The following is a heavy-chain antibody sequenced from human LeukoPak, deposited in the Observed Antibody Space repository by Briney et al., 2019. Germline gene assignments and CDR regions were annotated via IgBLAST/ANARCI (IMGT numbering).Heavy chain of an antibody. CDR1: GYTFTSYY. V-gene: IGHV1-18*04. D-gene: IGHD3-22*01. Sequence: ASVKVSCKASGYTFTSYYMHWVRRAPGQGLEWMGWISAYNGNTNYAQKLQGRVTMTTDTSTSTAYMELRSLRSDDTAVYYCARGGYYDSSVDYWGQGTLVTVSS. CDR2: ISAYNGNT. CDR3: ARGGYYDSSVDY. J-gene: IGHJ4*02.